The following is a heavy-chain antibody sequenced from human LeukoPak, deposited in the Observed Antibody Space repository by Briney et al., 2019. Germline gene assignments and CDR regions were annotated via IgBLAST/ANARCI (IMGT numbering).Heavy chain of an antibody. V-gene: IGHV3-21*01. CDR2: ISSSSSYI. Sequence: PWGSLRVSCAASGFSFSSYILNWVRQAPGKGLEWVSSISSSSSYIYYADSVKGRFTISRDNAKNSLYLQMNSLRAEDTAVYYCAREHVKGPAAIFGAFDFWGQGTMVTVSS. D-gene: IGHD2-2*01. CDR3: AREHVKGPAAIFGAFDF. J-gene: IGHJ3*01. CDR1: GFSFSSYI.